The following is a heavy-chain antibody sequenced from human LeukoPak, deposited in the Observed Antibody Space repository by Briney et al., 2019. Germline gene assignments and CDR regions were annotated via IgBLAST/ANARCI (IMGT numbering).Heavy chain of an antibody. Sequence: PGGSLRLSCAASGSTFSSYAMHWVRQAPGKGLEWVAVISYDGSNKYYADSVKGRFTTSRDNSKNTLYLQMNSLRAEDTAVYYCAREDYGDFEPVYFDYWGQGTLVTVSS. V-gene: IGHV3-30-3*01. CDR1: GSTFSSYA. J-gene: IGHJ4*02. CDR2: ISYDGSNK. D-gene: IGHD4-17*01. CDR3: AREDYGDFEPVYFDY.